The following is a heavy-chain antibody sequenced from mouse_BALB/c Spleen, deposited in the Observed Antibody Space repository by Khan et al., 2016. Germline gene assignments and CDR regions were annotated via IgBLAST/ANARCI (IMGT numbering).Heavy chain of an antibody. CDR2: ISYSGSP. Sequence: EVQLQESGPGLVKPSQSLSLTCTVSGYSITSDYVWNWIRQFPGDNLEWLGFISYSGSPIFNPSLKSRISITRDTSKNQFFLQLNSVTTDDTATXYCAGIHYYGYFDDWGQGTTLTVSS. J-gene: IGHJ2*01. D-gene: IGHD1-2*01. CDR1: GYSITSDYV. CDR3: AGIHYYGYFDD. V-gene: IGHV3-2*02.